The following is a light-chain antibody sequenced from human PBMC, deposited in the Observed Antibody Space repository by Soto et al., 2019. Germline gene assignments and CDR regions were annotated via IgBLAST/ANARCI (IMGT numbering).Light chain of an antibody. CDR2: KAS. CDR1: QSISSW. Sequence: DIQMTQSPSTLSASVGDRVTIACRASQSISSWLAWYQQKPGKAPKLLIYKASSLESGVPSRFSGSGSGTEFTLTISSLQPDHFANYYCQQYNSYSPWTFGKGTKVDIX. J-gene: IGKJ1*01. CDR3: QQYNSYSPWT. V-gene: IGKV1-5*03.